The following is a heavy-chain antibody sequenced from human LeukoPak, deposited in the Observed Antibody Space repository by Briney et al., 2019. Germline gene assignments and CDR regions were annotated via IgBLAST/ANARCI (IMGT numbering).Heavy chain of an antibody. CDR2: ISSSSTYI. CDR1: GFIFSSFT. D-gene: IGHD3-10*01. J-gene: IGHJ4*02. CDR3: AKDIDAYGSGFDY. V-gene: IGHV3-21*04. Sequence: PGGSLRLSCTASGFIFSSFTMNWVRQAPGKGLEWISSISSSSTYIYYADSVKGRFTISRDNAKNSLYLQMNSLRAEDTALYYCAKDIDAYGSGFDYWGQGTLVTVSS.